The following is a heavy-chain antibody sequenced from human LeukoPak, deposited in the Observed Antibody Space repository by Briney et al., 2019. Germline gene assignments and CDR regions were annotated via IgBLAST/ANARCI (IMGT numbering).Heavy chain of an antibody. CDR3: ARGLWFAVPGAFDI. CDR1: GDSISTYY. CDR2: INYSGIT. D-gene: IGHD3-10*01. Sequence: SETLSLTCTVSGDSISTYYWSWIRQPPGKRLEWIGHINYSGITNYNPSLKSRVTTSVDTSKNQFSLKLSSVTAADTAVYYCARGLWFAVPGAFDIWGRGTMVTVSS. V-gene: IGHV4-59*01. J-gene: IGHJ3*02.